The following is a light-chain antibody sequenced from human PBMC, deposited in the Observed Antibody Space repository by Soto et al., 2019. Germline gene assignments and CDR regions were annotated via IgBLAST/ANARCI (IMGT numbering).Light chain of an antibody. V-gene: IGKV3-20*01. CDR2: DAS. J-gene: IGKJ5*01. Sequence: EILLTQSPGTLSLSPGERATLSCRASQSVSSTYLAWYQQKPGQAPRLIIYDASSRANGIPDRFSGSGSGTDFTLTLSRLEPEDFAVYYCQQYGSSPPITFGQGTRLEIK. CDR1: QSVSSTY. CDR3: QQYGSSPPIT.